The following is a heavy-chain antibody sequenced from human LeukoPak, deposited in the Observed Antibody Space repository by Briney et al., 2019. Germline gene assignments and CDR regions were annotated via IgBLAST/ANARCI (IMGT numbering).Heavy chain of an antibody. V-gene: IGHV3-23*01. CDR1: GFTFSSYA. CDR2: ISGSGAST. J-gene: IGHJ4*02. Sequence: PGGSLRLSCAASGFTFSSYAMTWVRQPRGKGLEWVSAISGSGASTYYADSVKGRFTVSRDNSNNTLYLQMSSLGADDTAVYFCAKTSAPDLWFGELTFDYWGQGTLVTVSS. D-gene: IGHD3-10*01. CDR3: AKTSAPDLWFGELTFDY.